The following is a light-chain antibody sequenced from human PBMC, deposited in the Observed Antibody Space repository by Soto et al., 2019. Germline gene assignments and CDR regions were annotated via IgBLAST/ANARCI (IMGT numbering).Light chain of an antibody. CDR3: QLYGISPH. V-gene: IGKV3-20*01. J-gene: IGKJ5*01. Sequence: PGDRATLSCRSSQSAYSSYLSWYQQKPGQAPRLLIYASSNRATGIPDRFSGSASGTDFTLTINRLEPEDFAVYYCQLYGISPHFGQGTRLEIK. CDR1: QSAYSSY. CDR2: ASS.